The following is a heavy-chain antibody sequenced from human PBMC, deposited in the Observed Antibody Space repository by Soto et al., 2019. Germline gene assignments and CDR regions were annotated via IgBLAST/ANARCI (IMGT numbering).Heavy chain of an antibody. V-gene: IGHV3-23*01. CDR2: ISGSGGST. CDR3: ASPGNPLDY. J-gene: IGHJ4*02. Sequence: PGGSLRLSCAASGFTFSSYVMSWVRQAPGKGLEWVSGISGSGGSTYYADSVKGRFTISRDNFKNTLFLHMNSLRAEDTAVYYCASPGNPLDYCGQGTLVTVSS. D-gene: IGHD1-1*01. CDR1: GFTFSSYV.